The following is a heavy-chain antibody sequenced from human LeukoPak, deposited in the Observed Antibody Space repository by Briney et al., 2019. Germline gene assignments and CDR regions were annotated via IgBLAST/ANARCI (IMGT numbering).Heavy chain of an antibody. V-gene: IGHV3-23*01. CDR3: AKAQKYYYDSSDY. Sequence: GGSLRLSCAASRFTFSKYAMNWVRQAPGKGLEWVSTINDGGDNAYYADSVKGRFTISRDNSKNTLYLQMNSLRADDTAVYYCAKAQKYYYDSSDYWGQGTLVTVS. CDR1: RFTFSKYA. CDR2: INDGGDNA. J-gene: IGHJ4*02. D-gene: IGHD3-22*01.